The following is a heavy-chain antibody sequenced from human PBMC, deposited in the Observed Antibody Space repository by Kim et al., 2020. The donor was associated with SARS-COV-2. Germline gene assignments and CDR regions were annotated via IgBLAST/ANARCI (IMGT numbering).Heavy chain of an antibody. CDR3: AREGESLKDFEY. CDR2: IHPHCDAT. V-gene: IGHV1-46*01. D-gene: IGHD3-16*01. CDR1: GYTFSTYS. J-gene: IGHJ4*02. Sequence: ASVKVSCKASGYTFSTYSMHWVRQAPGQGLEWMVLIHPHCDATSYAQNFLCIVTMTMATSTRTLSLALTLLSSESTAVYYCAREGESLKDFEYRGEGTL.